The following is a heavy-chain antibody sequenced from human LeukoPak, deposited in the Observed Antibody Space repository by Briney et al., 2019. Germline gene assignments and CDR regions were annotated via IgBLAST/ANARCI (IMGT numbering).Heavy chain of an antibody. Sequence: GGSLRLSCAASGFTFSNYWMNWVRQAPGKGLEWLASIKQDGSDKYYVDSVKGRFTISRDNAKNSLYLQMNSLRAEDTAVYYCARGRIVGATTSGISDYWGQGTLVTVSS. CDR1: GFTFSNYW. CDR2: IKQDGSDK. D-gene: IGHD1-26*01. CDR3: ARGRIVGATTSGISDY. J-gene: IGHJ4*02. V-gene: IGHV3-7*04.